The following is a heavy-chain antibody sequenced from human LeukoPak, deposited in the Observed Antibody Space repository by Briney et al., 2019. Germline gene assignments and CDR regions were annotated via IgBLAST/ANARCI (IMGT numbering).Heavy chain of an antibody. D-gene: IGHD3-10*01. J-gene: IGHJ3*02. CDR3: AKGVSMAPDAFDI. CDR1: GFTFSSYA. V-gene: IGHV3-23*01. Sequence: PGGSLRLSCAASGFTFSSYAMSWVRQAPGKGLEWVSAISGSGGSTYYADSVKGRFTISKDNSKNTLYLQMNSLRAEDTAVYYCAKGVSMAPDAFDIWGQGTMVTVSS. CDR2: ISGSGGST.